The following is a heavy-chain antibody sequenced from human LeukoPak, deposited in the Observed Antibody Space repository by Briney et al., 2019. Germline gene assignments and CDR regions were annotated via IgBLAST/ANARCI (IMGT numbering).Heavy chain of an antibody. CDR1: GGSFSGYY. Sequence: SETLSLTCAVYGGSFSGYYWSWIRQPPGKGLEWIGEINHSGSTNYNPSFKSRVTISVDTSKNQFSLKLSSVTAADTAVYYCARLPAFYGSGTSYTVYYFDYWGQGTLVTVSS. J-gene: IGHJ4*02. D-gene: IGHD3-10*01. CDR2: INHSGST. CDR3: ARLPAFYGSGTSYTVYYFDY. V-gene: IGHV4-34*01.